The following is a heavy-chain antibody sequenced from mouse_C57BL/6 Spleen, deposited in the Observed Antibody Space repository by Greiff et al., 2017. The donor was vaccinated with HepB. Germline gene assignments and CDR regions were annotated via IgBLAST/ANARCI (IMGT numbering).Heavy chain of an antibody. D-gene: IGHD3-2*02. Sequence: QVHVKQSGPGLVQPSQSLSITCTVSGFSLTSYGVHWVRQSPGKGLEWLGVIWSGGSTDYNAAFISRLSISKDNSKSQVFFKMNSLQADDTAIYYCARSPRQLRLGFAYWGQGTLVTVSA. J-gene: IGHJ3*01. V-gene: IGHV2-2*01. CDR1: GFSLTSYG. CDR2: IWSGGST. CDR3: ARSPRQLRLGFAY.